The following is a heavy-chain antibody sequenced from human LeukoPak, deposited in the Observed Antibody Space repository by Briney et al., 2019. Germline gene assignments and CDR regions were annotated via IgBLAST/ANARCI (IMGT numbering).Heavy chain of an antibody. V-gene: IGHV4-59*12. CDR3: ARESLTWLQSRTSWFDP. D-gene: IGHD5-24*01. Sequence: PSETLSLTCTVSGGSISSYYWSWLRQPPGKGLEWIGYIYYSGSTYYNPSLKSRVTISVDTSKNQFSLKLSSVTAADTAVYYCARESLTWLQSRTSWFDPWGQGTLVTVSS. CDR1: GGSISSYY. CDR2: IYYSGST. J-gene: IGHJ5*02.